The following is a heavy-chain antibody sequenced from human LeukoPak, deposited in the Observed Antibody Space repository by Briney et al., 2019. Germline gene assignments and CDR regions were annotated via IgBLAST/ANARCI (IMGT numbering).Heavy chain of an antibody. V-gene: IGHV3-74*01. CDR3: ARRIQGMAPYYFDY. D-gene: IGHD5-24*01. CDR2: INSDGGST. Sequence: GRSLRLSCAAPGFTLSSYWMHWFRQAPGKGLVWVSRINSDGGSTSYADSVKGRFTISRDNAKNTLYLQMSSLRAEDTAVYYCARRIQGMAPYYFDYWGQGTLVTVSS. CDR1: GFTLSSYW. J-gene: IGHJ4*02.